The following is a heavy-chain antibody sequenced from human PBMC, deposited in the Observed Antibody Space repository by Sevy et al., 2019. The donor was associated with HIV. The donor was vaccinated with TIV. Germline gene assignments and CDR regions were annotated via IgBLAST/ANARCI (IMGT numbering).Heavy chain of an antibody. CDR3: IGRCSGGSCYSGLFDY. CDR1: GFTFSNAW. V-gene: IGHV3-15*01. CDR2: IKSKTDGGTT. Sequence: GGSLRLSCAASGFTFSNAWMSWVRQAPGKGLEWVGRIKSKTDGGTTDYAAPVKGRFTISRDDSKNTLYLQMNSLKTEETAVYYCIGRCSGGSCYSGLFDYWGQGTLVTVSS. D-gene: IGHD2-15*01. J-gene: IGHJ4*02.